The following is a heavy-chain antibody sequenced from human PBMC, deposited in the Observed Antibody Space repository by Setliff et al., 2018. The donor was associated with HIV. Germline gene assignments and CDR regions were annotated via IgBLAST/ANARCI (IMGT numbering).Heavy chain of an antibody. CDR2: INPNSGGT. CDR1: GYRFIDYY. Sequence: ASVKVSCKASGYRFIDYYMHWLRQAPGKGLEWMGWINPNSGGTNYAQKFQGRVNMTRDTSISTTYMELSRLGSDDTAVYYCARDPGYKSTWYGVFDIWGQGTMVTVSS. CDR3: ARDPGYKSTWYGVFDI. V-gene: IGHV1-2*02. D-gene: IGHD6-13*01. J-gene: IGHJ3*02.